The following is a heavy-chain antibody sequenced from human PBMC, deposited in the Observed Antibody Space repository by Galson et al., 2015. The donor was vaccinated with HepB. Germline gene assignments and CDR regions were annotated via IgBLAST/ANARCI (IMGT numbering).Heavy chain of an antibody. J-gene: IGHJ4*02. CDR3: AKDRWTRRVALGESVY. D-gene: IGHD6-19*01. V-gene: IGHV3-30*18. Sequence: SLRLSCAASGFTFSSYGMHWVRQAPGKGLEWVAIISHDGSDNFYADSVRGRVSISRDNTANALFLVMNNLRGDDTGVYYCAKDRWTRRVALGESVYWGQRTVVTAS. CDR2: ISHDGSDN. CDR1: GFTFSSYG.